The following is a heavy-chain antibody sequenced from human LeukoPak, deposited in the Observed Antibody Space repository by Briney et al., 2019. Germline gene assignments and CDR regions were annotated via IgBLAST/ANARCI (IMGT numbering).Heavy chain of an antibody. V-gene: IGHV3-30*04. CDR3: ARGLHDRSWYGAH. J-gene: IGHJ4*02. CDR2: LPPDGSYQ. D-gene: IGHD6-13*01. CDR1: GFTFSDYT. Sequence: GGSLRLSCAASGFTFSDYTMQWVRQAPGKGLEWVALLPPDGSYQYYADSLKGRFTISRDNFKNALYLQMNSLRLEDTAVYYCARGLHDRSWYGAHWGQGTLLSVSP.